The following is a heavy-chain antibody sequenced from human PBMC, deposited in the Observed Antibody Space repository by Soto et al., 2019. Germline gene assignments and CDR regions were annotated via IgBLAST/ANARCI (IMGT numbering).Heavy chain of an antibody. J-gene: IGHJ3*02. CDR3: ARDGYAVLMMYARSLKSVPSYAFDI. CDR2: ISSSSSYI. CDR1: GFTFSSYS. V-gene: IGHV3-21*01. Sequence: PGGSLRLSCAASGFTFSSYSMNWVRQAPGKGLEWVSSISSSSSYIYYAASVKGRFTISRDNAKNSLYLQMNSLRAEDTAVYYCARDGYAVLMMYARSLKSVPSYAFDIWGQGTIVTVSS. D-gene: IGHD2-8*01.